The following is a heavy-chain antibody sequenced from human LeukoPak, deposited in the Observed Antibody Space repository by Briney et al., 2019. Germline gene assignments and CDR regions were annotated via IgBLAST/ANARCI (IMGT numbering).Heavy chain of an antibody. V-gene: IGHV4-34*01. CDR2: INHGGST. CDR3: ARPREEYCGGDCYPDY. CDR1: GGSFSGYY. D-gene: IGHD2-21*02. Sequence: SETLSLTCAVYGGSFSGYYWSWIRQPPGKGLEWIGEINHGGSTNYNPSLKSRVTISVDTSKNQFSLKLSSVTAADTAVYYCARPREEYCGGDCYPDYWGQGTLVTVSS. J-gene: IGHJ4*02.